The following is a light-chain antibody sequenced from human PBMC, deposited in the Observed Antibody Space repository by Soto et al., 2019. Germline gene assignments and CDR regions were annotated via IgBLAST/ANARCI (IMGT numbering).Light chain of an antibody. CDR2: KAS. V-gene: IGKV1-5*03. CDR1: QSIDTW. Sequence: DIQMTQSPSTLSASVGDRATITCRASQSIDTWLAWHQQKPGQVPKLLISKASSLESGVPSRFSGSGSGTEFTLTISILHPDDSATYYCQQYNSYRAFGQGTKVEI. CDR3: QQYNSYRA. J-gene: IGKJ1*01.